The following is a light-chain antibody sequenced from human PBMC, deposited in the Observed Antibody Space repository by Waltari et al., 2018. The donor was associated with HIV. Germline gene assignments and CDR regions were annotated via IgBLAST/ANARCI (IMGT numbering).Light chain of an antibody. CDR2: DVS. J-gene: IGLJ1*01. CDR1: SSVVGVYNY. V-gene: IGLV2-23*02. Sequence: QSALTQPASVSGSPGQPITIPCTVSSSVVGVYNYVSWYQHHQGKAPNLMIYDVSKRPSGVSKRFSGSKSGNTASLTISGLQAEDEADYYCCSYAGSSTYVFGTGTKVTVL. CDR3: CSYAGSSTYV.